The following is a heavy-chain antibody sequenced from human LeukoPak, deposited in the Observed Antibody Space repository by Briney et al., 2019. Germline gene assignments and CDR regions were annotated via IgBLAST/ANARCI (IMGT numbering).Heavy chain of an antibody. CDR1: GGTFSSYA. D-gene: IGHD2-8*01. V-gene: IGHV1-69*13. CDR3: ARAMVYDRVEIGNWFDP. CDR2: IIPIFGTA. J-gene: IGHJ5*02. Sequence: SVKVSCKASGGTFSSYAISWVRQAPGQGLEWMGGIIPIFGTANYAQKFQGRVTITADESTSTAYLELRSLRSEDTAVSYCARAMVYDRVEIGNWFDPWGQGPLVTVSS.